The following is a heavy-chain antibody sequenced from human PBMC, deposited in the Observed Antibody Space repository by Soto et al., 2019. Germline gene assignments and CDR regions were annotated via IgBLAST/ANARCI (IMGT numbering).Heavy chain of an antibody. D-gene: IGHD3-9*01. CDR1: GFSLRTSGGG. CDR3: ARHIPSGYNDAFDI. V-gene: IGHV2-5*02. CDR2: IYWDDDK. J-gene: IGHJ3*02. Sequence: QITLKESGPTLVTPTQTLTLTCTFSGFSLRTSGGGVGWLRQPPGKALEWVTLIYWDDDKRYSPSLKSRITITKDTSKSQVVLTMSNMDPVDTGTYYCARHIPSGYNDAFDIWGQGTMVTVSS.